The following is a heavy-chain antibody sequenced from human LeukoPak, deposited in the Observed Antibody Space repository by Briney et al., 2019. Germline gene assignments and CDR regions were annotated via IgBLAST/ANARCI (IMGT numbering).Heavy chain of an antibody. CDR2: ISSSSTYI. D-gene: IGHD5-18*01. V-gene: IGHV3-11*01. CDR1: GFTFSDYC. Sequence: GGSLRLSCAASGFTFSDYCMSWIRQAPGKGLEWVSYISSSSTYIYYADSVKGRFTISRDNAKNSLYLQMNSLRAEDTAVYYCARVRSADTAMFFFDYWGQGTLVTVSS. J-gene: IGHJ4*02. CDR3: ARVRSADTAMFFFDY.